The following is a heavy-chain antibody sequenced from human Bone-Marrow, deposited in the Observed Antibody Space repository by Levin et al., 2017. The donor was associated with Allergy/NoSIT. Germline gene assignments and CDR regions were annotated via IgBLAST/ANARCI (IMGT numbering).Heavy chain of an antibody. CDR3: ARGPFLTGPDF. D-gene: IGHD3-9*01. J-gene: IGHJ4*02. CDR1: GFTFSDYP. Sequence: GESLKISCVASGFTFSDYPLHWVSQAPGKGLEWVSVISYNENNKHYADSVKGRFTISRENSKKAVYLQMDSLRTDDTAVYYCARGPFLTGPDFWGQGTLVAVSS. CDR2: ISYNENNK. V-gene: IGHV3-30*04.